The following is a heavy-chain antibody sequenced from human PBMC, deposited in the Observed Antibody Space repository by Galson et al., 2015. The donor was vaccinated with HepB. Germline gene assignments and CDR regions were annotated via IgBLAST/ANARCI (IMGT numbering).Heavy chain of an antibody. D-gene: IGHD6-13*01. CDR2: IIPIFGAS. Sequence: SVKVSCKVSGGTFSTNTISWLRQAPGQGLECLGGIIPIFGASNYAQKFQGRVTLSADESTSTVYLELSSLRFEDTAVYYCARDGDVAVSGTRYFQQWGQGTLVTVSS. CDR1: GGTFSTNT. CDR3: ARDGDVAVSGTRYFQQ. V-gene: IGHV1-69*13. J-gene: IGHJ1*01.